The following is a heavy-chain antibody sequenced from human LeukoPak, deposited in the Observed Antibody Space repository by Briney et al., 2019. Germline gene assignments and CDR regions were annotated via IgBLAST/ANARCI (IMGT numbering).Heavy chain of an antibody. Sequence: VASVKVSCKASGYTFTSYGISWVRQAPGQGLEWMGWISAYNGNTNYAQKFQGRVTITADDSTSTAYMELSSLRSEDTAVYYCARVGVWFGEFKNWFDPWGQGTLITVSS. V-gene: IGHV1-18*01. J-gene: IGHJ5*02. D-gene: IGHD3-10*01. CDR1: GYTFTSYG. CDR2: ISAYNGNT. CDR3: ARVGVWFGEFKNWFDP.